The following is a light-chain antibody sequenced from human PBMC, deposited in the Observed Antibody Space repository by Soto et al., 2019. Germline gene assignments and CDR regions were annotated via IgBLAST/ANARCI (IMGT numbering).Light chain of an antibody. Sequence: QSALTQPASVSGSPGQSITISCTGTSSDVGGYNYVSWYQQHPGKAPKLMIYDVSNRPSGVSNRFSGSKSGNTASLTISGLQAEDGADYYCSSYTRSSTHVFGTGTKLTVL. CDR3: SSYTRSSTHV. J-gene: IGLJ1*01. V-gene: IGLV2-14*01. CDR1: SSDVGGYNY. CDR2: DVS.